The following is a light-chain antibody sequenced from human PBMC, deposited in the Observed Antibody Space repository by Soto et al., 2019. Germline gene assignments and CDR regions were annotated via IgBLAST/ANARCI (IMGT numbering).Light chain of an antibody. J-gene: IGLJ1*01. V-gene: IGLV2-14*01. CDR3: SSYTSSSPLYV. CDR1: SSDVGGYNY. Sequence: QSALTQPASVSGSPGQSITISCTGTSSDVGGYNYVSWYQQHPGKAPKLMIYEVAKRPSGVSSRFSGSKSGNTASLTISGLQAEDEADYHCSSYTSSSPLYVFGTGTKLTVL. CDR2: EVA.